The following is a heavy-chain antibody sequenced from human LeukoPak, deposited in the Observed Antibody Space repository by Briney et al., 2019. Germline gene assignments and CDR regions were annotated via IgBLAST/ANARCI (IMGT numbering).Heavy chain of an antibody. Sequence: GGSLRLSCAASGFAFSSYGMHWVRQGPGKGLEWVTFIWYDGTDKNYADSVKGRFTISRDNSKNTLYLQMNSLRAEDTAVYYCARSGSTYYYGMDVWGQGTTVTVSS. CDR2: IWYDGTDK. V-gene: IGHV3-33*01. D-gene: IGHD3-10*01. CDR1: GFAFSSYG. CDR3: ARSGSTYYYGMDV. J-gene: IGHJ6*02.